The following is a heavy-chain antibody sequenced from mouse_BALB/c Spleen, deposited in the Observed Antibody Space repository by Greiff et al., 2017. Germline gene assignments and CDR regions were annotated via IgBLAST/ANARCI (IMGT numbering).Heavy chain of an antibody. CDR2: ISYSGST. Sequence: DVQLQESGPGLVKPSQSLSLTCTVTGYSITSDYAWNWIRQFPGNKLEWMGYISYSGSTSYNPSLKSRISITRDTSKNQFFLQLNSVTTEDTATYYCARDSGFAWFAYWGQGTLVTVSA. CDR1: GYSITSDYA. J-gene: IGHJ3*01. D-gene: IGHD4-1*01. CDR3: ARDSGFAWFAY. V-gene: IGHV3-2*02.